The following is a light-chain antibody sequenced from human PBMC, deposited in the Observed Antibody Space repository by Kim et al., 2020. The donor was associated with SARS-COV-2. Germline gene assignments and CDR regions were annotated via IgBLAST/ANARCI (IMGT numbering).Light chain of an antibody. CDR2: EKN. Sequence: ALGQTVSITGQGDSLRSYYASWYQQKPGQAPVLVIYEKNNRPSGIPDRFSGSSSGNTASLTITGAQAEDEADYYCNSRESGVNHVVFGGGTKLTVL. CDR1: SLRSYY. J-gene: IGLJ3*02. V-gene: IGLV3-19*01. CDR3: NSRESGVNHVV.